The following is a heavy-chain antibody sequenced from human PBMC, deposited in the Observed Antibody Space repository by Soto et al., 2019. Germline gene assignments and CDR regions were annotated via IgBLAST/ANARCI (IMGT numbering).Heavy chain of an antibody. J-gene: IGHJ5*02. D-gene: IGHD6-25*01. V-gene: IGHV3-74*03. Sequence: EVQLVESGGGLVQPGGSLRPSCAASGFTFSRHWMHWVRQTPGKGPVWVSRINDDGSSTKYADSVKGRFTIARDNAKNTVFLQMSSLRAEDTAVYYCAREVIAATGTIRWFDPWGQGSLVTVSS. CDR3: AREVIAATGTIRWFDP. CDR1: GFTFSRHW. CDR2: INDDGSST.